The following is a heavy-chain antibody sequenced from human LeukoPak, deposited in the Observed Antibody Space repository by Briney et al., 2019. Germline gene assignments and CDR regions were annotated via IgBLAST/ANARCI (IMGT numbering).Heavy chain of an antibody. D-gene: IGHD3-10*01. CDR1: GGSISSYY. V-gene: IGHV4-59*01. Sequence: TSETLSLTCTVSGGSISSYYWNWIRQPPGKGLEWIGYTYYSGSTNYNPSLKSRVTISVDTSKEQFSLTLTSVTAADTAIYYCASRSGRNYYGMDVWGQGTTVIVSS. CDR2: TYYSGST. CDR3: ASRSGRNYYGMDV. J-gene: IGHJ6*02.